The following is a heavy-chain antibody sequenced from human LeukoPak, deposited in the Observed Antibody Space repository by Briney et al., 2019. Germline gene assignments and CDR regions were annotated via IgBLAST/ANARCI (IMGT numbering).Heavy chain of an antibody. CDR3: ARGRIVGATTRPYYFDY. Sequence: PGGSLRLSCAASGYIFSSYSLTWVRQAPGKGLEWIAYIGSSGNYIHYSDSVRGRFTISRDNAENSMTLQMRSLRAEDTAVYYCARGRIVGATTRPYYFDYWGQGTLVTVSS. J-gene: IGHJ4*02. D-gene: IGHD1-26*01. CDR1: GYIFSSYS. CDR2: IGSSGNYI. V-gene: IGHV3-21*05.